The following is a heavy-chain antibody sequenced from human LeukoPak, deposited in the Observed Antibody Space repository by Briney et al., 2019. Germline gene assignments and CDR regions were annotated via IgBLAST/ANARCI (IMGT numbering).Heavy chain of an antibody. D-gene: IGHD2-2*01. CDR3: ARLSGDIVVVPAAYY. J-gene: IGHJ4*02. CDR2: IYPDDSES. Sequence: PGESLTISCEASGYSFTNYWIGWVRQMPGKGLEWMGIIYPDDSESKYSPSFQGQVTISADKSISTAYLQWSSLKASDTAMYYCARLSGDIVVVPAAYYWGQGTLVTVSS. V-gene: IGHV5-51*03. CDR1: GYSFTNYW.